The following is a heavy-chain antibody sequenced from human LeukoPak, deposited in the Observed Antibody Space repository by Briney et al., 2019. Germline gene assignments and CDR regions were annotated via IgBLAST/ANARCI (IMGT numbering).Heavy chain of an antibody. CDR1: EFTFSSYA. D-gene: IGHD3-22*01. CDR3: ARAPGSSGFGLYFDY. Sequence: GGSLRLSCAVSEFTFSSYAMSWVRQAPGKGLEWVSTISGGDGNTYYADSVKGRFTISRDNSKNTLYLQMNSLRAEDTAVYYCARAPGSSGFGLYFDYWGQGTLVTVSS. CDR2: ISGGDGNT. J-gene: IGHJ4*02. V-gene: IGHV3-23*01.